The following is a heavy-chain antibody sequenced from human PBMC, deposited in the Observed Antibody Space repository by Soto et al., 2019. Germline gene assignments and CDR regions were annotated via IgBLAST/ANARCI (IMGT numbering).Heavy chain of an antibody. CDR2: IYYSGST. Sequence: QVQLQESGPGLVKPSETLSLTCTVSGGSISSYYWSWIRQPPGKGLEWIGYIYYSGSTNYNPSLRSRVTNSVDTSKNQFSLKLSSVTAADTAVYYCARVNDYGDYVNWFDPWGQGTLVTVSS. J-gene: IGHJ5*02. V-gene: IGHV4-59*01. CDR1: GGSISSYY. CDR3: ARVNDYGDYVNWFDP. D-gene: IGHD4-17*01.